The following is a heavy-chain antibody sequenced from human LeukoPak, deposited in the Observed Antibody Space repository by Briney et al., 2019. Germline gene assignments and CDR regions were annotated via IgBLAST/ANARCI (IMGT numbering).Heavy chain of an antibody. J-gene: IGHJ6*02. Sequence: GGSLRLSCAASGFTVSNNYMSWVRQAPGKGLEWVSIIYSGGSTYYADSVKGRFTISRDNSKNTLYLQMNSLGAEDTAVYYCARAGGFTAGMDVWGQGTTVTVSS. D-gene: IGHD3-10*01. CDR1: GFTVSNNY. V-gene: IGHV3-66*02. CDR2: IYSGGST. CDR3: ARAGGFTAGMDV.